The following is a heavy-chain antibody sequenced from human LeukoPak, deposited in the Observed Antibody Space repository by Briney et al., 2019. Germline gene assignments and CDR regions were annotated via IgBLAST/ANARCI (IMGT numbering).Heavy chain of an antibody. V-gene: IGHV1-69*05. CDR2: IIPIFGAA. Sequence: SVKVSCKDSGRTFSSYAISWVRQAPGQGLEWMGGIIPIFGAANYAQKFQGRLTITTDESTSTAYMEPSSLRSEPTAVYYCARRSFAGYYYDSSGYYGDAFDIWGQGTMVTASS. D-gene: IGHD3-22*01. CDR3: ARRSFAGYYYDSSGYYGDAFDI. CDR1: GRTFSSYA. J-gene: IGHJ3*02.